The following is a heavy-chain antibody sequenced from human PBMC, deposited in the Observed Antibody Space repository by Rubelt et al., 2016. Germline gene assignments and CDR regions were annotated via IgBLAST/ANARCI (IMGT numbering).Heavy chain of an antibody. V-gene: IGHV1-18*01. CDR1: GYTFTSYG. D-gene: IGHD6-19*01. CDR2: ISAYNGNT. CDR3: ARESSSGWYIDY. J-gene: IGHJ4*02. Sequence: QVQLVQSGAEVKKPGASVKVSCKASGYTFTSYGISWVRQAPGQGLEWMGWISAYNGNTNYAQKFQGRVTMTRDTSITTAYMELSRLRSDDTAVFYCARESSSGWYIDYWGQGTLVTVSS.